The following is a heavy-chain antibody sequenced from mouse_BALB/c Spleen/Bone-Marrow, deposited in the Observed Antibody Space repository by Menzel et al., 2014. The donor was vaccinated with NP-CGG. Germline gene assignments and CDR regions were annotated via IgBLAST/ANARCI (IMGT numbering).Heavy chain of an antibody. J-gene: IGHJ1*01. Sequence: VQGVESGAELVKPGASVKLSCKASGYTFTSYYMYWVRQRPGQGLEWIGEINPINGGTNFSEKFRSRATLTVDKSSSTAFMQLSTLTSEDSAVCYCTRSNYGYWYFDVWGAGTTVTVSS. CDR2: INPINGGT. D-gene: IGHD1-1*01. V-gene: IGHV1S81*02. CDR1: GYTFTSYY. CDR3: TRSNYGYWYFDV.